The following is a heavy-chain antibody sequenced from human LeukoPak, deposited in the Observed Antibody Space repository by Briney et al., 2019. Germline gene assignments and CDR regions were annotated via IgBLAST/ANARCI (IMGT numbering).Heavy chain of an antibody. Sequence: AGGSLRLSCAASGFTFSSYTMNWVRQAPGKGLERVSSITRSSIYIYYADSVKGRFTISRDNAKNSLYLQMNSLRAEDTAVYYCARVKYDSSGYYGILDHWGQGTLVTVSS. V-gene: IGHV3-21*01. D-gene: IGHD3-22*01. CDR3: ARVKYDSSGYYGILDH. J-gene: IGHJ4*02. CDR2: ITRSSIYI. CDR1: GFTFSSYT.